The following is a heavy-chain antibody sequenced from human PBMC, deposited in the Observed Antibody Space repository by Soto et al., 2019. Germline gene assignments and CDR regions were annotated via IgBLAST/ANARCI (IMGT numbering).Heavy chain of an antibody. Sequence: QLQLQESGSGLVKPSQTLYLTCAVSGGSIRSGGYSWSWIRQPPGKGLEWIVYIYHSGSTYYNPSLKSRVTISVDRSKNQFSLKLSSVTAADTAVYYCARAHYGDYGYGMDVWGQGTTVTVSS. D-gene: IGHD3-10*01. CDR2: IYHSGST. CDR3: ARAHYGDYGYGMDV. J-gene: IGHJ6*02. V-gene: IGHV4-30-2*01. CDR1: GGSIRSGGYS.